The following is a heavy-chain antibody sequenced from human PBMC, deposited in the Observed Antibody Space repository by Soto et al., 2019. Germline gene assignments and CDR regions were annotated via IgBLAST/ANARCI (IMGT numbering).Heavy chain of an antibody. V-gene: IGHV1-2*02. CDR3: AKDLTRQLAYWLDP. D-gene: IGHD6-6*01. CDR1: GFSFTGYY. Sequence: GASVKVSCKASGFSFTGYYIHWLRQAPGQGLEWMGWINAHSGGTEYAQKFQGRVTLTRDTSIATAYLTLTSLTSDDTALYYCAKDLTRQLAYWLDPWGQGTQVTLL. J-gene: IGHJ5*02. CDR2: INAHSGGT.